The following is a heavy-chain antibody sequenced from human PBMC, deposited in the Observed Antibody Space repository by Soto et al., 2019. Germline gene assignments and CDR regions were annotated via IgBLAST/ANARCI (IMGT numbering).Heavy chain of an antibody. CDR1: GFSLNTGGGG. CDR2: IYWNDDK. V-gene: IGHV2-5*01. CDR3: ARRPNWGMDGLGA. D-gene: IGHD7-27*01. Sequence: SGPRCETTQTLTLTCTLSGFSLNTGGGGVVWIRQPPGKALEWLALIYWNDDKRYSPSLKSRLTITKDTSRNQVVLTMTNMDPVDTATYYCARRPNWGMDGLGAWGQGTTVTVSS. J-gene: IGHJ6*02.